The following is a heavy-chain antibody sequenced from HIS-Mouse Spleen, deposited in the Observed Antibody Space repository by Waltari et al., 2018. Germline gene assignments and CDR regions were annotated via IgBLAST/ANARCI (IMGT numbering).Heavy chain of an antibody. CDR2: INPNSGGT. V-gene: IGHV1-2*02. CDR3: ATQTRSSSGSYSDAFDI. CDR1: GYTFTGYY. J-gene: IGHJ3*02. Sequence: QVQLVQSGAEVKKPGASVKVSCKASGYTFTGYYMPWVRQAPGQGLEWMGWINPNSGGTNYAQKFQGRVTMTRDTSISTAYMELSRLRSDDTAVYYCATQTRSSSGSYSDAFDIWGQGTMVTVSS. D-gene: IGHD1-26*01.